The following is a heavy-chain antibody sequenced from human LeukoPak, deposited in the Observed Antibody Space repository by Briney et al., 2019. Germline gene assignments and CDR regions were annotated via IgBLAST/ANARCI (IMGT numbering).Heavy chain of an antibody. CDR2: IYPGDSDT. CDR1: GYSFTSYW. CDR3: ARLPHITDAFDI. D-gene: IGHD3-10*01. V-gene: IGHV5-51*01. Sequence: GESLKISCKGSGYSFTSYWIGWLRKMPGKALDWMGIIYPGDSDTRYSPSFQGQVTISADKSISTAYLQWSSLKASDTAMYYCARLPHITDAFDIWGQGTMVTVSS. J-gene: IGHJ3*02.